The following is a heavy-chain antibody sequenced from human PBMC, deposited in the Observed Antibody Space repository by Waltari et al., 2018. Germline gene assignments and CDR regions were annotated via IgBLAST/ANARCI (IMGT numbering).Heavy chain of an antibody. CDR2: INHSGST. V-gene: IGHV4-34*01. CDR1: GGSFSGYY. D-gene: IGHD6-6*01. J-gene: IGHJ3*02. CDR3: ARLAWAFDI. Sequence: QVQLQPWGAGLLKPSETLSLTCAVYGGSFSGYYCSWIRQPPGKGLEWIGEINHSGSTNYNPSLKSRVTISVDTSKNQFSLKLSSVTAADTAVYYCARLAWAFDIWGQWTMVTVSS.